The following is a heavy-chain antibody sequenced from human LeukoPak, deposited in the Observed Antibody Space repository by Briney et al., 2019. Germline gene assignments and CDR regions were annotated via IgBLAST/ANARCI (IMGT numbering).Heavy chain of an antibody. CDR1: GLTFNIFW. J-gene: IGHJ4*02. CDR2: IKGDGSST. D-gene: IGHD5-18*01. CDR3: ATGHSYGYNY. Sequence: PGGSLRLSCAASGLTFNIFWMHWVRQAPGKGLVWVSLIKGDGSSTTYMDSVKGRFIISRDNAKNTLYLQVNSLRTEDTAVYYCATGHSYGYNYWGQGTLVTVSP. V-gene: IGHV3-74*01.